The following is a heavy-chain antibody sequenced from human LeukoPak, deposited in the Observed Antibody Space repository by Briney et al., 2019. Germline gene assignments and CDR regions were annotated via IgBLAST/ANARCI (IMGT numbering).Heavy chain of an antibody. CDR3: AAQWLLHGAFDV. CDR1: GLTFSSYA. Sequence: GGSLRLSCAASGLTFSSYAMSWVRQAPGKGLEWVSAISGSGGSTYYADSVKGRFTISRDNSKNTLYLQMNSLRAEDTAVYYCAAQWLLHGAFDVWGQGTMVTVSS. V-gene: IGHV3-23*01. CDR2: ISGSGGST. D-gene: IGHD6-19*01. J-gene: IGHJ3*01.